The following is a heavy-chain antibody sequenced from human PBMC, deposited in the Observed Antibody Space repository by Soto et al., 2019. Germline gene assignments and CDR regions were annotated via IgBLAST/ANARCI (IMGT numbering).Heavy chain of an antibody. CDR1: GTSLTISGVG. V-gene: IGHV2-5*02. CDR2: IYWDDAK. J-gene: IGHJ4*02. Sequence: QITLKESGPTLVKPTQTLTLTCTFSGTSLTISGVGVGWIRQPPGKALEWLALIYWDDAKRYSPSLKSRLTLTKDTSKDQVVLTMTNMDPVDTATYYCTHSPEYPVFDYWGQGTLVTVSS. CDR3: THSPEYPVFDY.